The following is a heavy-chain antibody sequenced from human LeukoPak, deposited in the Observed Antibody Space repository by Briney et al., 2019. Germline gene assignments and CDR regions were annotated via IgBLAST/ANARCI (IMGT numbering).Heavy chain of an antibody. Sequence: ASVKVSCKASGGTFSSYAISWVRHAPGQGHEWMGGINPIFGTANYAQKFQGRVTITTDESTSTAYMELSSLRSEDTAVYYCATPRYPIRGIPSENYYYYYMDVWGKGTTVTVSS. CDR2: INPIFGTA. J-gene: IGHJ6*03. CDR3: ATPRYPIRGIPSENYYYYYMDV. D-gene: IGHD2-21*01. V-gene: IGHV1-69*05. CDR1: GGTFSSYA.